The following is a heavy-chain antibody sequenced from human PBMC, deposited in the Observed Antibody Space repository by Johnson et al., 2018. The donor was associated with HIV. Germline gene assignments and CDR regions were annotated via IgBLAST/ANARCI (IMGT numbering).Heavy chain of an antibody. Sequence: VQLVESGGGLVKPGGSLRLSCAAAGFTFDDYGMSWVRQAPGQGLEWVSGINWNGVRTGYLDSMKGRFTISSDHAKNSLYLQMNSLRAGDTAVYYCARRSIRSDGFDIWGQGTMVTVSS. CDR3: ARRSIRSDGFDI. V-gene: IGHV3-20*04. J-gene: IGHJ3*02. CDR2: INWNGVRT. CDR1: GFTFDDYG. D-gene: IGHD4-11*01.